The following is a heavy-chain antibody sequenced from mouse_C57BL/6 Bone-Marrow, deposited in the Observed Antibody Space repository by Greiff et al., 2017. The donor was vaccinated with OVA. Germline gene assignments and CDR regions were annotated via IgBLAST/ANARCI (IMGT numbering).Heavy chain of an antibody. CDR1: GFTFSDYG. V-gene: IGHV5-17*01. CDR3: ARISYWYFYV. Sequence: VQLKESGGGLVKPGGSLTLSCAASGFTFSDYGMHWVRQAPEKGLEWVAYISSGSSTIYYADKVKGRFTISRDNAKNTLFLQMTSLGSEDTSMYYGARISYWYFYVWGTGTTVTVSS. J-gene: IGHJ1*03. CDR2: ISSGSSTI.